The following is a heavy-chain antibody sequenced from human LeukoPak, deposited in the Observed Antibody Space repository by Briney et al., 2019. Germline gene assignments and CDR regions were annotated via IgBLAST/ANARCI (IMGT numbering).Heavy chain of an antibody. D-gene: IGHD3-10*01. J-gene: IGHJ4*02. CDR2: ISSSSSYI. V-gene: IGHV3-21*01. Sequence: PGGSLRLSCAASGFTFSSYSMNWVRQAPGKGLEWVSSISSSSSYIYYADSVKGRFTISRDNSKNTLYLQMNSLRAEDTAVYYCARERITMVRDYFDYWGQGTLVTVSS. CDR1: GFTFSSYS. CDR3: ARERITMVRDYFDY.